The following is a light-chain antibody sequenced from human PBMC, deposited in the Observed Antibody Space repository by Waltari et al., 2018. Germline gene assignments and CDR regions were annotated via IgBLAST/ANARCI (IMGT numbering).Light chain of an antibody. CDR2: DTN. V-gene: IGLV7-46*01. CDR3: LLCYSDAVV. Sequence: QAVLTQEPSLTVSPGGTVTLPCGSSTGAVTSGHYPYWFQQKPGQAPRTLIYDTNNKHSWTPARFSGSLLGGKAALTLSGAQPEDEAEYYCLLCYSDAVVFGGGTKLTVL. CDR1: TGAVTSGHY. J-gene: IGLJ2*01.